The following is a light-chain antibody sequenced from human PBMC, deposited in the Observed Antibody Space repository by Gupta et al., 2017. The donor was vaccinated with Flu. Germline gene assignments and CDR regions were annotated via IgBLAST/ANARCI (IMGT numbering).Light chain of an antibody. CDR1: QAISNY. CDR2: DAS. J-gene: IGKJ5*01. CDR3: QQYDKLPIT. V-gene: IGKV1-33*01. Sequence: DIQMTQSPSSLSASVGDRVTITCQASQAISNYLNWYQQKPGKAPKLLIYDASNLETGVPSRFSGSGSGTDFTFTISSLQPEDIATYYCQQYDKLPITFGQGTRLEIK.